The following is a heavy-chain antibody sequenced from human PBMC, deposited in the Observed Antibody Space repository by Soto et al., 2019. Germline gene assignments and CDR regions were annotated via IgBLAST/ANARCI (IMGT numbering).Heavy chain of an antibody. J-gene: IGHJ4*02. CDR1: GGSINSYY. CDR3: ARHEIFRGLVFDS. Sequence: SETLSLTCSVSGGSINSYYWSWIRQPPGKGLEWIGYIHFSGSTDYKPSLKSRVTISVDTSKSQFSLKLSSVTAADTAVYYCARHEIFRGLVFDSWGQGTLVTVSS. V-gene: IGHV4-59*08. CDR2: IHFSGST. D-gene: IGHD3-3*01.